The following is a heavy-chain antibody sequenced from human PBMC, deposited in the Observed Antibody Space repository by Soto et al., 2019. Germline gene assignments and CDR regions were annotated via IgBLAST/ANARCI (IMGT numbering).Heavy chain of an antibody. CDR3: ARGRGSTGYLGREHYFDY. CDR1: GFSVTNNY. CDR2: IDIGGNT. D-gene: IGHD3-16*01. Sequence: EVQMVESGGGVVQPGGSLRLSCAASGFSVTNNYMNWVRQAPGKGLEWVSIIDIGGNTYYADSVKDRFTISRDDSKNTLYLQMDSLRPEDTAVYFCARGRGSTGYLGREHYFDYWGQGTLVTVS. J-gene: IGHJ4*02. V-gene: IGHV3-66*01.